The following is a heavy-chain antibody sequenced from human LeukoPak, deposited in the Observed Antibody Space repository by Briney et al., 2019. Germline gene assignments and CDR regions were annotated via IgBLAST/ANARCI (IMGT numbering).Heavy chain of an antibody. Sequence: PGGSLRLSCAASGFTFSSYWMSWVRQAPGKGLEWVSAISGSGGSTYYADSVKGRFTISRDNSKNTLYLQMNSLRAEDTAVYYCAKGDPYYDFWSGYYTRDFDYWGQGTLVTVSS. V-gene: IGHV3-23*01. D-gene: IGHD3-3*01. CDR3: AKGDPYYDFWSGYYTRDFDY. CDR2: ISGSGGST. CDR1: GFTFSSYW. J-gene: IGHJ4*02.